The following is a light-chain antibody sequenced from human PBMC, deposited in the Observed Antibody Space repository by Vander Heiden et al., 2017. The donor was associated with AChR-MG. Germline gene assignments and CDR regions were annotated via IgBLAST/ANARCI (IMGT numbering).Light chain of an antibody. CDR2: AAS. CDR1: QGISTY. J-gene: IGKJ3*01. V-gene: IGKV1-9*01. Sequence: DIQLTQSPSLLSASVGDRVTITCRASQGISTYLAWYQQKPGKVPRLLIYAASILQSGVPSRFSGSGSGAEFTLTISSLQPEDFATYYCQELSNHPRFIFGHGTKVDIK. CDR3: QELSNHPRFI.